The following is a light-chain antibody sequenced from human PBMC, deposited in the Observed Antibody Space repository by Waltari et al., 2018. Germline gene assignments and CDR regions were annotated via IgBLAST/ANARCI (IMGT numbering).Light chain of an antibody. V-gene: IGLV1-51*01. CDR1: SSNIGNNY. Sequence: QSVLTQPPSVSAAPGQAVTIFCSGSSSNIGNNYVSWYQQLPGTAPKLLIYDNNERPSGIPDRFSGSKSGTSATLDITGLQTEDEANYYCATWDTSLSGGVFGGGTKLTVL. J-gene: IGLJ2*01. CDR3: ATWDTSLSGGV. CDR2: DNN.